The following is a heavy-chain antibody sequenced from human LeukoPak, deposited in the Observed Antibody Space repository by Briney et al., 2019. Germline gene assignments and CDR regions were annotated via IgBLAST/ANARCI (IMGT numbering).Heavy chain of an antibody. J-gene: IGHJ4*02. V-gene: IGHV1-18*01. Sequence: GASVKVSCKASGYTFTSYGISWVRQAPGQGLEWMGWINAYNGNTNYAQNLQGRVTMTTDTSTSTAYMELRSLRSDDTAVYYCARGGGYCSTTNCPHFGRWGQGTLVTVSS. CDR2: INAYNGNT. CDR3: ARGGGYCSTTNCPHFGR. D-gene: IGHD2-2*01. CDR1: GYTFTSYG.